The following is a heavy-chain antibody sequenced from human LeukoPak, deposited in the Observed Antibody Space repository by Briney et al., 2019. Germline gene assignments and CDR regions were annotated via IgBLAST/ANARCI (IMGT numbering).Heavy chain of an antibody. Sequence: GGSLRLSCAASVFTFSSYGMNWVRQAPGKGLEWVSYISSSSSTITYADSVRGRFTISRDNAKNTLYLQMNSLRAEDTAVYYCAKAQKGEVTGYFTQGNWFDPWGQGTLVTVSS. CDR1: VFTFSSYG. D-gene: IGHD3-16*01. J-gene: IGHJ5*02. CDR2: ISSSSSTI. V-gene: IGHV3-48*01. CDR3: AKAQKGEVTGYFTQGNWFDP.